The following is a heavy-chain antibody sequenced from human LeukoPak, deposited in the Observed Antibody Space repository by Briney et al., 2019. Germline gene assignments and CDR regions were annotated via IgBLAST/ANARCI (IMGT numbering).Heavy chain of an antibody. CDR3: ARDPFECSATSCYHNS. CDR1: GGSISSYY. V-gene: IGHV4-59*01. J-gene: IGHJ5*02. D-gene: IGHD2-2*01. CDR2: IYYSGST. Sequence: SETLSLTCTVSGGSISSYYWSWIRQPPGKGLEWIGYIYYSGSTNYNPSLKSRVTISVDTSKNQFSLKLSSVTAADTAVYYCARDPFECSATSCYHNSWGQGTLVTVSS.